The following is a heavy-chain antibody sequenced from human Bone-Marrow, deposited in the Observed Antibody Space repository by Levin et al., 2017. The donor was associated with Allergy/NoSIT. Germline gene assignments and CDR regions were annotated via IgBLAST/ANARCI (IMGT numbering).Heavy chain of an antibody. CDR3: TTVPGVTMGGAFDI. J-gene: IGHJ3*02. Sequence: GGSLRLSCAASGFTFSNAWMSWVRQAPGKGLEWVGRIKSKTDGGTTDYAAPVKGRFTISRDDSKNTLYLQMNSLKTEDTAVYYCTTVPGVTMGGAFDIWGQGTMVTVSS. D-gene: IGHD3-10*01. V-gene: IGHV3-15*01. CDR1: GFTFSNAW. CDR2: IKSKTDGGTT.